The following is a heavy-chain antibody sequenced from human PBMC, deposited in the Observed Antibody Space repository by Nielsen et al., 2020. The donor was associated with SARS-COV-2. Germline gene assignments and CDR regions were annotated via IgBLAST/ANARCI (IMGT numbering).Heavy chain of an antibody. CDR2: ISTRSSYI. CDR1: GFVFTSYT. V-gene: IGHV3-21*01. J-gene: IGHJ4*02. D-gene: IGHD1-26*01. Sequence: GSLRLSCAASGFVFTSYTMNWVRQAPGKGLEWVATISTRSSYISYADSVKGRFTISRDNTRNSLFLEMHSLRADDTAVYYCAREWDWAWAYWGQGALVTVSS. CDR3: AREWDWAWAY.